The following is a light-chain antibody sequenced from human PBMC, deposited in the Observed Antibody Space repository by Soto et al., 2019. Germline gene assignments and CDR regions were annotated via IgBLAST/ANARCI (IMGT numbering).Light chain of an antibody. J-gene: IGKJ2*02. V-gene: IGKV3-15*01. CDR2: GAS. CDR3: QQYNNWPSCT. Sequence: EIVMTQSPATLSVSPGERATLSCRASQSVSSNLAWYQQKPGQAPRLLIYGASTRATGIPARFSGSGSGTEFTLTISSLQSEDFAVYYCQQYNNWPSCTFGQGIKLEIK. CDR1: QSVSSN.